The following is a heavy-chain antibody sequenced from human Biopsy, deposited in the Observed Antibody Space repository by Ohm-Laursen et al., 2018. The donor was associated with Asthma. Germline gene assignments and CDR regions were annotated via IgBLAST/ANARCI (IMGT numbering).Heavy chain of an antibody. CDR1: GFTFSNYG. J-gene: IGHJ4*02. CDR3: AKDVFPGWELRRGPDY. CDR2: ISFDGSNK. Sequence: SLRLSCAAAGFTFSNYGMHWVRQAPGKGLDWVAVISFDGSNKNYTDSVKGRFTISRDNSRNTLHLQMNSLRAEDTAVYYCAKDVFPGWELRRGPDYWGQGTLVTVSS. V-gene: IGHV3-30*18. D-gene: IGHD1-26*01.